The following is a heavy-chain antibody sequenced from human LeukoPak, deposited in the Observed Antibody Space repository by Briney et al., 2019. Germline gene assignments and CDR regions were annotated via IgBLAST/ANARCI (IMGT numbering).Heavy chain of an antibody. Sequence: GGSLRLSCAASGFTFSNYAMSWVRQAPGKGLEWVSVISGSGGSTYYADSVKGRFTTSRDNSKNTLYLQMNSLRAEDTAVYYCAKGLTGNYYYYYYMDVWGKGTTVTVSS. CDR2: ISGSGGST. J-gene: IGHJ6*03. CDR1: GFTFSNYA. D-gene: IGHD1-14*01. V-gene: IGHV3-23*01. CDR3: AKGLTGNYYYYYYMDV.